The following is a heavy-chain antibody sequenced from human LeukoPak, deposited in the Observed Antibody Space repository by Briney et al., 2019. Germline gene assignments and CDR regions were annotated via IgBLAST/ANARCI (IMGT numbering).Heavy chain of an antibody. V-gene: IGHV1-69*13. J-gene: IGHJ3*02. Sequence: SVKVSCTASGGTFSSYAIGWVRQAPGQGLEWMGGIIPIFGTANYAQKFQGRVTITADESTSTAYMELSSLRSEDTAVYYCAREVVSYGDAFDIWGQGTMVTVSS. CDR3: AREVVSYGDAFDI. CDR1: GGTFSSYA. D-gene: IGHD1-26*01. CDR2: IIPIFGTA.